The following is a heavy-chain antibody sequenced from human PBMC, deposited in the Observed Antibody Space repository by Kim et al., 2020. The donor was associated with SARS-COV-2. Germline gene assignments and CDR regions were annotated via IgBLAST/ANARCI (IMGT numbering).Heavy chain of an antibody. Sequence: GGSLRLSCAASGFTFSSYAMHWVRQAPGKGLEWVAVISYDGSNKYYADSVKGRFTISRDNSKNTLYLQMNSLRAEDTAVYYCARDEDIVVVVAATEKFSRCYGMDVGGQGTTVTVSS. CDR2: ISYDGSNK. J-gene: IGHJ6*02. CDR1: GFTFSSYA. D-gene: IGHD2-15*01. CDR3: ARDEDIVVVVAATEKFSRCYGMDV. V-gene: IGHV3-30*04.